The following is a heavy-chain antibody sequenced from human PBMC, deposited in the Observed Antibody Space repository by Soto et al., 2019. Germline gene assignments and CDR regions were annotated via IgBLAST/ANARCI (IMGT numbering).Heavy chain of an antibody. D-gene: IGHD6-19*01. J-gene: IGHJ4*02. CDR1: GFTFSSYA. CDR3: AKYSSTSLYYFEY. Sequence: GGSLRLSCAASGFTFSSYAMSWVRQAPGKGLEWVSAISGSGGSTYYADSVKGRFAISRDISRNTLYLQMNSLRAEDTAVYYCAKYSSTSLYYFEYWGQGTLVTVSS. CDR2: ISGSGGST. V-gene: IGHV3-23*01.